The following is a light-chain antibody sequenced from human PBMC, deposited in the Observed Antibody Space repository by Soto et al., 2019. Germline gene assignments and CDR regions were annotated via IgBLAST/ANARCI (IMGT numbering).Light chain of an antibody. J-gene: IGKJ4*01. CDR2: GAS. CDR1: QSVNSSN. Sequence: EIVLTQSPGTLSLSPGERATLSCRASQSVNSSNLAWYQQKPGQATRLLIYGASSSATGIPGRFSGSGSGTDFTLIISRLEPEDSAVYYCQQYGSSPLTFGGGTKVEI. V-gene: IGKV3-20*01. CDR3: QQYGSSPLT.